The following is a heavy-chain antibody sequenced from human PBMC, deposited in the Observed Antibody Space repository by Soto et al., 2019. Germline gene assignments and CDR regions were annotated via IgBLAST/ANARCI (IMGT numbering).Heavy chain of an antibody. Sequence: GASVKVSCKASGYTFTGYYMHWVRQAPGQGLEWMGWINPNSGGTNYAQKFQGWVTMTRDTSISTAYMELSRLRSDDTAVYYCARFRGNHYYYYGMDVWGQGTTVTVSS. CDR3: ARFRGNHYYYYGMDV. CDR1: GYTFTGYY. D-gene: IGHD4-4*01. J-gene: IGHJ6*02. CDR2: INPNSGGT. V-gene: IGHV1-2*04.